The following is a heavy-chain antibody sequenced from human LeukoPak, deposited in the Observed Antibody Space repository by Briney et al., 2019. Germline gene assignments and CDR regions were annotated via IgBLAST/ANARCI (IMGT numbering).Heavy chain of an antibody. Sequence: GGSLTLXCQASGFTFYMYAMSWVRRAPGKGLEWVASMCGTAGCTFYPDSEKGRFTISRDNSKNVLYLRMNSLTAEDTAIYYCAKDRPNFHENSGHYYRRDGDSWGQGTLVTVSS. CDR1: GFTFYMYA. D-gene: IGHD3-22*01. V-gene: IGHV3-23*01. CDR3: AKDRPNFHENSGHYYRRDGDS. CDR2: MCGTAGCT. J-gene: IGHJ5*01.